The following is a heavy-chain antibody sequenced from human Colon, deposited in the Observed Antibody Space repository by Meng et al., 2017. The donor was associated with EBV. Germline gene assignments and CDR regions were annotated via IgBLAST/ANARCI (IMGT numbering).Heavy chain of an antibody. CDR1: VGSFSGNL. CDR2: IHHSGRT. V-gene: IGHV4-34*02. D-gene: IGHD3-22*01. Sequence: QAPLQERGTRLLKPSETLSLICAVFVGSFSGNLWTWIRQSPGEGLEWIGEIHHSGRTKYNPSFKNRVSISLDTSKKQFSLQLTSVTAADTAVYFCARDPAQEDFDTSGYMYDSWGPGTLVTVSS. CDR3: ARDPAQEDFDTSGYMYDS. J-gene: IGHJ5*01.